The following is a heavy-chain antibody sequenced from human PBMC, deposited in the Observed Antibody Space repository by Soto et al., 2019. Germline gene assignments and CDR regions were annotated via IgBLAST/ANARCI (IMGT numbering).Heavy chain of an antibody. D-gene: IGHD2-2*01. CDR2: IKRKIDGETT. CDR1: GFAFTHVW. V-gene: IGHV3-15*01. CDR3: AADRYCSSNTSPGAFDI. J-gene: IGHJ3*02. Sequence: EVQLLESGGDLAEPGGSLRLSCAASGFAFTHVWMTWVRQAPGRGLEWVGRIKRKIDGETTNYAAPVKGRFTISRDDSKTTLYLQMNSLKTDDSAVYYCAADRYCSSNTSPGAFDIWGQGTTV.